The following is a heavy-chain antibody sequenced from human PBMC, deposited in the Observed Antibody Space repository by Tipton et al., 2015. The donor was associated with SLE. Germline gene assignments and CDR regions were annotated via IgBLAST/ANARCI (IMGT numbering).Heavy chain of an antibody. CDR3: ARITTWLRGAPRDV. CDR1: GGSISRGTYY. J-gene: IGHJ6*04. Sequence: TLSLTCIVSGGSISRGTYYWSWIRHHPRKGPEWIGYIYNSGGTYYNPSLKSRVTISIDTSRNQFSLNLDSVTAADTAVYYCARITTWLRGAPRDVWGKGTTVIVSS. D-gene: IGHD3-10*01. CDR2: IYNSGGT. V-gene: IGHV4-31*03.